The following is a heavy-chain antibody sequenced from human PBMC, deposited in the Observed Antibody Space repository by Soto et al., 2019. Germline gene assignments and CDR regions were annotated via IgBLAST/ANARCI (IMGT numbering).Heavy chain of an antibody. D-gene: IGHD3-22*01. Sequence: ASVKVSCKTSGYIFTDHLIHWVRQSPGQGLQWVGWVHPDSGGTNVAQAFQDRVTMTADTSITTAYMDLARLRPDDTAIFYCARGAQGFFPVSGIYFYFDHWGQGIPVTVSS. CDR3: ARGAQGFFPVSGIYFYFDH. CDR1: GYIFTDHL. V-gene: IGHV1-2*02. CDR2: VHPDSGGT. J-gene: IGHJ4*02.